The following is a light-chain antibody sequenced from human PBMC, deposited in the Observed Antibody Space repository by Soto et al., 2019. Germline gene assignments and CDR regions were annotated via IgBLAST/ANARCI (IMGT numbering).Light chain of an antibody. CDR2: AAS. V-gene: IGKV1-39*01. CDR1: ESVSSF. J-gene: IGKJ1*01. Sequence: TQSPATLSLSLGERATITCRASESVSSFLNWYQQKPGKAPKLLIYAASSLPSGVPSRFSGGGSGTDFTLTISRLEPEDFAAYYCQQRCSSPRTFGQGTKVDIK. CDR3: QQRCSSPRT.